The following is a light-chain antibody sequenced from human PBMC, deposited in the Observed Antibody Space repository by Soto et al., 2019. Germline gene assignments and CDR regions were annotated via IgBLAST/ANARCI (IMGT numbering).Light chain of an antibody. CDR3: NSHTSSNTRV. CDR1: SSDVGGYNH. CDR2: EVS. V-gene: IGLV2-14*01. J-gene: IGLJ1*01. Sequence: SVLTQPASVSGSPGQSITISCTGTSSDVGGYNHVSWYQHRPGKAPKLMIYEVSNRPSGVSNRFSGSKSGNTASLTISGLQADDEADYYCNSHTSSNTRVFGTGTKVTVL.